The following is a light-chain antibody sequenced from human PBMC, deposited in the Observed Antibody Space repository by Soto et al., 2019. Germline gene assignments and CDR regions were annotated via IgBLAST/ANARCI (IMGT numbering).Light chain of an antibody. CDR1: TPDVGGYNY. Sequence: QSVLTQPPSASGSAGQSVTISSPGPTPDVGGYNYVSWYQQHPGKAPKLMIYEVSKRPSGVPDRFSGSKSGNTASLTVSGLQAEDEADYYCSSYAGNNIHYVFGTGTKLTVL. V-gene: IGLV2-8*01. CDR2: EVS. CDR3: SSYAGNNIHYV. J-gene: IGLJ1*01.